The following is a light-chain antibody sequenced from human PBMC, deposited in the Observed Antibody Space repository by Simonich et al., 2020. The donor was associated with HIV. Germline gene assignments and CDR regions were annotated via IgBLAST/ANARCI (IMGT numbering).Light chain of an antibody. J-gene: IGKJ3*01. V-gene: IGKV4-1*01. Sequence: DIVMTQSPDSLAVSLGERATINCKSSQSVLYRSINKHNLAWYQQKPGQPPKLLIYWASTRESGVPDRFSGSGSGTDFTLTISSLQAEDVAVYYCQQYYSTPLTFGPGTKVKI. CDR1: QSVLYRSINKHN. CDR3: QQYYSTPLT. CDR2: WAS.